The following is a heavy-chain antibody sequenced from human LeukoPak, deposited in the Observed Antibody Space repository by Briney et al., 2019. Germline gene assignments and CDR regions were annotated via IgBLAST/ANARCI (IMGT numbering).Heavy chain of an antibody. Sequence: SETLSLTCTVSGGSISSGSYYWSWIRQPAGKGLEWIGRIYTSGSTNYNPSLKSRVTISVDTSKNQFSLKLSSVTAADTAVYYCARDGGSYDSYYFDYWGQGTLVTVSS. J-gene: IGHJ4*02. CDR1: GGSISSGSYY. CDR2: IYTSGST. CDR3: ARDGGSYDSYYFDY. V-gene: IGHV4-61*02. D-gene: IGHD1-26*01.